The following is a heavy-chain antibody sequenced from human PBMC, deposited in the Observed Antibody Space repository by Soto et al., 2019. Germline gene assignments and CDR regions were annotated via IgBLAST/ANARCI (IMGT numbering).Heavy chain of an antibody. Sequence: EVQLVESGGGLVQPGGSLKLSCAASGFTISGSTMHWVHQAYGKGLEWVGRIRSKAQSYATTYTASVIGRFTISRDDSKNTAYLQMDSLTTEDTAVYYGTGTYNWNDHWDYWGPGTLVTVSS. CDR1: GFTISGST. V-gene: IGHV3-73*02. D-gene: IGHD1-20*01. J-gene: IGHJ4*02. CDR2: IRSKAQSYAT. CDR3: TGTYNWNDHWDY.